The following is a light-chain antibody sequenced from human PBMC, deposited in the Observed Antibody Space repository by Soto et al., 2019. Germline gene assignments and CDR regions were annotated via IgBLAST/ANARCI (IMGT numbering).Light chain of an antibody. CDR1: SSDVGSYNL. V-gene: IGLV2-23*02. J-gene: IGLJ1*01. Sequence: QSVLTKPASVSGSPGQSITISCTGTSSDVGSYNLVSWYQQHPGKAPKLMIYEVSKRPSGVSNRFSGSKSGNTASLTISGLQAEDEADYYCCSYAGSSTPLIFGTGTKVPVL. CDR3: CSYAGSSTPLI. CDR2: EVS.